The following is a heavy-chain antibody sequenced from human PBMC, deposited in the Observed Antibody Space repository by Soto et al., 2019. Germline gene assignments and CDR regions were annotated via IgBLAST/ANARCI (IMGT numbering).Heavy chain of an antibody. CDR1: GGSISSGGYY. CDR3: TTNRPGYSYGTHGFGY. D-gene: IGHD5-18*01. V-gene: IGHV4-31*03. Sequence: SETLSLTCTVSGGSISSGGYYWSWIRQHPGKGLEWIGYIYYSGSTYYNPSPKSRVTISVDTSKNQFSLKLSSVTAADTAVYYCTTNRPGYSYGTHGFGYWGQGTLVTVSS. J-gene: IGHJ4*02. CDR2: IYYSGST.